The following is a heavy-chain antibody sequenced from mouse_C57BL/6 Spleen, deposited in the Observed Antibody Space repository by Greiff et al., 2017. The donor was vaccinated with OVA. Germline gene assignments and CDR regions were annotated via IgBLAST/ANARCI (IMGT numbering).Heavy chain of an antibody. V-gene: IGHV2-2*01. D-gene: IGHD1-1*01. Sequence: VQLQQSGPGLVQPSQSLSITCTVSGFSFTSYGVHWVRQSPGKGLEWLGVIWSGGSTDYNAAFISRLSISKDNSKSQVFFKMNSLQADDTAIYYCARNLYYGSSVFAYWGQGTLVTVSA. CDR3: ARNLYYGSSVFAY. CDR1: GFSFTSYG. J-gene: IGHJ3*01. CDR2: IWSGGST.